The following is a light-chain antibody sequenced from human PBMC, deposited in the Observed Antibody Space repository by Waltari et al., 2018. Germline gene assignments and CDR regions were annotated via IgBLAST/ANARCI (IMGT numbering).Light chain of an antibody. CDR2: DND. CDR3: ATWDNSLTDVV. CDR1: TSNIGNYS. J-gene: IGLJ2*01. V-gene: IGLV1-51*01. Sequence: QSVLPQPPSVSAAPGQKVTISCSGGTSNIGNYSVSWYQHLPGAAPKLLIYDNDKRPSGIPDRFSASKSGTSATLGITGLQIGDEADYYCATWDNSLTDVVFGGGTKLTVL.